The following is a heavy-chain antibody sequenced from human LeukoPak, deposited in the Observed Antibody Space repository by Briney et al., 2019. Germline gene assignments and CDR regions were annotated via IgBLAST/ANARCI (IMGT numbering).Heavy chain of an antibody. J-gene: IGHJ4*02. CDR3: ARWEGERDFDS. CDR1: GGSINSSTYY. CDR2: IYYSGTT. Sequence: SETLSLTCTVSGGSINSSTYYWGWIRQPPGKGLEWIGSIYYSGTTYYNPSLKSRVTISVDTSKNQFSLKLSSVTAADTAVYYCARWEGERDFDSWGQGTLVTVSS. V-gene: IGHV4-39*07. D-gene: IGHD3-16*01.